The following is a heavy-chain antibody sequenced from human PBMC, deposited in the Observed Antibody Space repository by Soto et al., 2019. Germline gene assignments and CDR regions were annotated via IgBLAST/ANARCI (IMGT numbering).Heavy chain of an antibody. D-gene: IGHD2-2*01. V-gene: IGHV2-5*02. CDR3: ARSPDIVVVPAAYNWFDP. CDR1: GFSLSTSGVG. CDR2: IYWDDDK. Sequence: QITLKESGPTLVKPTQTLTLTCTFSGFSLSTSGVGVGWIRQPPGKALEWLALIYWDDDKRYSPSLKSRLTITKDTSKNQVVLTMTNMDPVDTATYYRARSPDIVVVPAAYNWFDPWGQGTLVTVSS. J-gene: IGHJ5*02.